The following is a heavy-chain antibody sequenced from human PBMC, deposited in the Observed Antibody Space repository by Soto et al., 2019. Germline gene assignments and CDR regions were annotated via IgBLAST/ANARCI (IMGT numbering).Heavy chain of an antibody. Sequence: GSLRLSCAASGFTFSSYWMHWVRQAPGKGLVWVSRINSDGSSTTYADSVKGRFTISRDNAKNTLYLQMNSLRAEDTAVYYCARDRTAASADYWGQGALVTVSS. D-gene: IGHD2-2*01. CDR3: ARDRTAASADY. CDR1: GFTFSSYW. J-gene: IGHJ4*02. V-gene: IGHV3-74*01. CDR2: INSDGSST.